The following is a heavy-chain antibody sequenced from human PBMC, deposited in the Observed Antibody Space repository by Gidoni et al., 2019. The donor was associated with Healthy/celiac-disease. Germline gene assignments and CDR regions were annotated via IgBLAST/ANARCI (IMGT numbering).Heavy chain of an antibody. CDR3: AKEGYCTNGVCHAFDI. D-gene: IGHD2-8*01. CDR1: GFTFSSYG. J-gene: IGHJ3*02. Sequence: AASGFTFSSYGMHWVRQAPGKGLEWVAVISYDGSNKYYADSVKGRFTISRDNSKNTLYLQMNSLRAEVTAVYYCAKEGYCTNGVCHAFDIWGQGTMVTVSS. V-gene: IGHV3-30*18. CDR2: ISYDGSNK.